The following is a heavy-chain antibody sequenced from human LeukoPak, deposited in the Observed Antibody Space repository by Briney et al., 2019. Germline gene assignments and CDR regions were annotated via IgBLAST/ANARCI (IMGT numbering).Heavy chain of an antibody. V-gene: IGHV3-21*01. CDR2: ISSTSTYI. CDR1: GFTFSSYS. D-gene: IGHD3-22*01. Sequence: PGGSLRLSCAASGFTFSSYSMNWVRQAPGKGLEWVSSISSTSTYIYYADSVKGRFTISRDNAKNSMYLQMNGLRAEDTAIYYCARAPYYDSSGPGYYFDYWGQGTLVTVSS. J-gene: IGHJ4*02. CDR3: ARAPYYDSSGPGYYFDY.